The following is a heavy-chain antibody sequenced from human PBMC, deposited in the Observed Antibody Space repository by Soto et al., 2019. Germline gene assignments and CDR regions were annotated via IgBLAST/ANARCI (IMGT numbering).Heavy chain of an antibody. CDR3: ARGERYSYGRLYYFDY. D-gene: IGHD5-18*01. CDR2: INHSGST. J-gene: IGHJ4*02. V-gene: IGHV4-34*01. CDR1: GGSFSGYY. Sequence: SETLSLTCAVYGGSFSGYYWSWIRQPPGKGLEWIGEINHSGSTNYNPSLRSRVTISVDTSKNQFSLKLSSVTAADTAVYYCARGERYSYGRLYYFDYWGQGTLVTVSS.